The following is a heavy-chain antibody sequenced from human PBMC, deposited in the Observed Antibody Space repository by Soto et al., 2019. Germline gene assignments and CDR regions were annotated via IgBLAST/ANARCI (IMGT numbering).Heavy chain of an antibody. CDR3: ASSPYYYDSSGYYFFFDY. V-gene: IGHV1-69*06. D-gene: IGHD3-22*01. J-gene: IGHJ4*02. Sequence: GASVKVSCKVSGGAFTNYSLNWVRHSPGQGLEWLGGIIPIFGTANYAQKFQGRVTITADKSTSTAYMELSSLRSEDTAVYYCASSPYYYDSSGYYFFFDYWGQGTLVTVSS. CDR2: IIPIFGTA. CDR1: GGAFTNYS.